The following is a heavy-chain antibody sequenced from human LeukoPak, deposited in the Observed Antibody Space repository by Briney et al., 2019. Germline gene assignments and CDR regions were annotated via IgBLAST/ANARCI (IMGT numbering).Heavy chain of an antibody. CDR3: ARLAGYSGYDPEAWFDP. Sequence: SETLSLTCTVSGGSISSYYWSWIRQPPGKGLEWIGYIYYSGSTNYNPSLKSRVTISVDTSKNQFSLKLSSVTAADTAVYYCARLAGYSGYDPEAWFDPWGQGTLVTVSS. D-gene: IGHD5-12*01. CDR2: IYYSGST. CDR1: GGSISSYY. V-gene: IGHV4-59*08. J-gene: IGHJ5*02.